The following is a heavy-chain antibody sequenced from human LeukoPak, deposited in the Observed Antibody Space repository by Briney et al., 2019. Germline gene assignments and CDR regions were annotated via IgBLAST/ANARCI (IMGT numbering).Heavy chain of an antibody. CDR3: ARVRDCSSTSCLYYYYYYMDV. CDR1: GYTFTGYY. J-gene: IGHJ6*03. V-gene: IGHV1-2*02. Sequence: ASVKVSCRASGYTFTGYYMHWVRQAPGQGLEWMGWINPNSGGTNYAQKFQGRVTMTRDTSISTAYMELSRLRSDDTAVYYCARVRDCSSTSCLYYYYYYMDVWGKGTTVTVSS. CDR2: INPNSGGT. D-gene: IGHD2-2*01.